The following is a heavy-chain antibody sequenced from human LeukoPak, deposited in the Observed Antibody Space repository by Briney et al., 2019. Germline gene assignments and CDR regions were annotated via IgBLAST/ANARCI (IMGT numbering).Heavy chain of an antibody. CDR2: VYTSGTT. CDR1: SASISSGSLY. J-gene: IGHJ4*02. D-gene: IGHD3-22*01. V-gene: IGHV4-61*02. CDR3: ARSPDYDSTGYDY. Sequence: SQTLSLTCTVSSASISSGSLYWNWTRQPAGKGLEWIGRVYTSGTTNYNPSLESRVTISVDSSRNHFSLKLSSVTAADTAVYYCARSPDYDSTGYDYWGQGTLVTVSS.